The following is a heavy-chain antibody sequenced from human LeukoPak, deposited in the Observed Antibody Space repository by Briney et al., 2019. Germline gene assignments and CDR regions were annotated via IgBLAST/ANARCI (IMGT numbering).Heavy chain of an antibody. CDR1: GGSISSHY. Sequence: SETLSLTCTVSGGSISSHYWSWLRQPPGKGLEWIGYIYYSGSTNYNPSLKSRVTISVDTSKNQFSLKLSSVTAADTAVYYCARISDCSSTSCRGGDAFDIWGQGTMVTVSS. CDR2: IYYSGST. V-gene: IGHV4-59*11. CDR3: ARISDCSSTSCRGGDAFDI. D-gene: IGHD2-2*01. J-gene: IGHJ3*02.